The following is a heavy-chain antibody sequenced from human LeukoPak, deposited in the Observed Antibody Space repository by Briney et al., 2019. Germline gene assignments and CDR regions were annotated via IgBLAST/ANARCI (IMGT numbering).Heavy chain of an antibody. CDR2: MNPNSGNT. J-gene: IGHJ6*03. CDR3: ARFGRTVAGASVYYYYMDV. CDR1: GYTFTSYD. D-gene: IGHD6-19*01. Sequence: ASVKVSCKASGYTFTSYDINWERQATGQGLEWMGWMNPNSGNTGYARKFQGRVSMTRNTSISTAYMELSSLRSEDTAVYYCARFGRTVAGASVYYYYMDVWGKGTTVTVSS. V-gene: IGHV1-8*01.